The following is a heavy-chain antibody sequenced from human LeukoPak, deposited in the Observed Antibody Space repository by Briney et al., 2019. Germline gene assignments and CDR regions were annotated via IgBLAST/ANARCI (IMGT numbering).Heavy chain of an antibody. CDR2: IYYRGNT. J-gene: IGHJ4*02. V-gene: IGHV4-59*02. Sequence: SETLSLTCTVSGDSVSIYYWSWIRQPPGKGLEWIGYIYYRGNTNYNPSLKSRVTMAVDTSKNQFSLKVSSVTAADTAVYYCARAGNSWSFDYWGQGTLVTVSS. CDR1: GDSVSIYY. CDR3: ARAGNSWSFDY. D-gene: IGHD6-13*01.